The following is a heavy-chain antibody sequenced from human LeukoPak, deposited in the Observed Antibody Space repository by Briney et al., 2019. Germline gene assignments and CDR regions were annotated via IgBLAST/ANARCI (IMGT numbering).Heavy chain of an antibody. CDR3: ARDVSTRGVRGVIDDY. Sequence: PGGSLRLSCAASGFTFSSYAMSWVRQAPGKGLEWVSAISGSGGSTYYADSVKGRFTISRDNSKNTLYLQMNSLRAEDTAVYYCARDVSTRGVRGVIDDYWGQGTLVTVSS. J-gene: IGHJ4*02. CDR1: GFTFSSYA. CDR2: ISGSGGST. D-gene: IGHD3-10*01. V-gene: IGHV3-23*01.